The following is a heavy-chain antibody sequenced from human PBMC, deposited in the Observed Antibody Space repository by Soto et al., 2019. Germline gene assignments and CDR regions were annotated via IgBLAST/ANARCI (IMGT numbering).Heavy chain of an antibody. CDR2: INHSGST. Sequence: QVQLQQWGAGLLKPSETLSLTCAVYGGSFSGYYWSWIRQPPGKGLEWIGEINHSGSTNYNPSLRGRVTISVDTSKNQFSLKLSSVTAADTAVYYCARGGGYYGSGSYVDYWGQGTLVTVSS. V-gene: IGHV4-34*01. D-gene: IGHD3-10*01. CDR1: GGSFSGYY. CDR3: ARGGGYYGSGSYVDY. J-gene: IGHJ4*02.